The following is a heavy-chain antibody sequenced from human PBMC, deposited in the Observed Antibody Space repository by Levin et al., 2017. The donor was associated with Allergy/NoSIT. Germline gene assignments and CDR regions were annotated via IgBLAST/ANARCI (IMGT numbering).Heavy chain of an antibody. CDR1: GGSIRSSSYY. J-gene: IGHJ4*02. V-gene: IGHV4-39*01. CDR3: ARSSGLRYQLDY. CDR2: IYYSGST. D-gene: IGHD4-17*01. Sequence: SETLSLNCTVSGGSIRSSSYYWGWIRQPPGKGLEWIGTIYYSGSTYYNPSLQSRLTISIDTSKKQFSLKLGSVTAADTAVYYCARSSGLRYQLDYWGQGTLVTVSS.